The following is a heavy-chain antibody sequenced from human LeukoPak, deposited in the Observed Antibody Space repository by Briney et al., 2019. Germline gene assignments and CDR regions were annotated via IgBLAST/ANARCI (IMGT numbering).Heavy chain of an antibody. CDR3: AKDSPTIFGVVKGNWFDP. Sequence: GGSLRLSCAASGFTFSIYNINWVRQAPGKGLEWLSCSSRSTSTVYYADSVKGRFTISRDNSKNTLYLQMNSLRAEDTAVYYCAKDSPTIFGVVKGNWFDPWGQGTLVTVSS. D-gene: IGHD3-3*01. V-gene: IGHV3-48*01. CDR1: GFTFSIYN. J-gene: IGHJ5*02. CDR2: SSRSTSTV.